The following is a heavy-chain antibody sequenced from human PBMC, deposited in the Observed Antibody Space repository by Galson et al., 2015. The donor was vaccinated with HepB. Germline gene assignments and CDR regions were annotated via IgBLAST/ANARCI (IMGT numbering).Heavy chain of an antibody. Sequence: SVKVSCRASGGTFSSYAISWVRQAPGQGLEWMGRIIPILGIANYAQKFQGRVTITADKSTSTAYMELSSLRSEDTAVYYCARDPSPPRAARFLCGYMDVWGKGTTVTVSS. J-gene: IGHJ6*03. V-gene: IGHV1-69*04. CDR3: ARDPSPPRAARFLCGYMDV. D-gene: IGHD6-6*01. CDR1: GGTFSSYA. CDR2: IIPILGIA.